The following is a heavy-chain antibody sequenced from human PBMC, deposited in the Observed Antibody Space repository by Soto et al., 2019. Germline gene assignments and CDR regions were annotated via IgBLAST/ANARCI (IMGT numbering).Heavy chain of an antibody. Sequence: PGGSLRLSCAASGFTFSNAWMSWVRQAPGKGLEWVGRIKSKTDGGTTDYAAPVKGRFTISRDDSKNTLYLQMNSLKTEDTAVYYCTTDMSIKSWDGWGRPAVWFDPWGQGTLVTVSS. CDR1: GFTFSNAW. D-gene: IGHD2-2*01. V-gene: IGHV3-15*01. J-gene: IGHJ5*02. CDR2: IKSKTDGGTT. CDR3: TTDMSIKSWDGWGRPAVWFDP.